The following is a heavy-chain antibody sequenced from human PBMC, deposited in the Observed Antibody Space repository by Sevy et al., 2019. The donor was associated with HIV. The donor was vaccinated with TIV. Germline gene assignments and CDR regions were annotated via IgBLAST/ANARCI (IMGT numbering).Heavy chain of an antibody. CDR1: GLIFSKSW. CDR2: INQDGSEK. J-gene: IGHJ4*01. Sequence: GGSLRLSCAASGLIFSKSWMSWLRQAPGEGLEWVANINQDGSEKSYVVSVKGRFTIFRDNAKNSLFLQMNSLRADDTAVYYCAMGGGALWGHGTLVTVSS. CDR3: AMGGGAL. D-gene: IGHD3-16*01. V-gene: IGHV3-7*01.